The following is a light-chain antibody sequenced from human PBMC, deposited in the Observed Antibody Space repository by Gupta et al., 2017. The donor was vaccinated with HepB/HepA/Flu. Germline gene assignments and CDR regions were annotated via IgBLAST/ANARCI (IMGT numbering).Light chain of an antibody. CDR1: QSVNSNY. CDR2: GAS. CDR3: QQYDTSSRWA. V-gene: IGKV3-20*01. Sequence: EIVLTQSPGTLSLSPGERATLSCRASQSVNSNYLAWYQQKPGQAPRLLIYGASSRATVTPDRFSGSGSGTDFTLTISRLEPEDFAVYYCQQYDTSSRWAFGQGTKVEIK. J-gene: IGKJ1*01.